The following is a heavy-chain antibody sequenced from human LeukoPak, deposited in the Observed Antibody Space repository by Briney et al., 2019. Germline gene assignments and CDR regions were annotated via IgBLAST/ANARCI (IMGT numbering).Heavy chain of an antibody. CDR2: ISSSGSTI. D-gene: IGHD2-2*01. CDR1: GFTFSSYE. V-gene: IGHV3-48*03. J-gene: IGHJ6*02. CDR3: ATRPSSTYF. Sequence: GGSLRLSCAASGFTFSSYEMNRVRQAPGKGLEWVSYISSSGSTIYYADSVKGRFTISRDNAKNSLYLQMNSLRAEDTAVYYCATRPSSTYFWGQGTTVTVSS.